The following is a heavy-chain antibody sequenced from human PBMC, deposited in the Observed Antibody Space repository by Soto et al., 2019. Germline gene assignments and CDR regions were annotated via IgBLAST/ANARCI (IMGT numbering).Heavy chain of an antibody. J-gene: IGHJ6*02. V-gene: IGHV1-69*13. CDR2: IIPIFGTA. Sequence: SVKVSCKASGGTFSSYAISWVRQAPGQGLEWMGGIIPIFGTAYYAQKFQGRVTITADESTSTAYMELSSLRSEDTAVYYCARVSCSSTSCLYYYYGMDVWGQGTTVTVSS. CDR3: ARVSCSSTSCLYYYYGMDV. CDR1: GGTFSSYA. D-gene: IGHD2-2*01.